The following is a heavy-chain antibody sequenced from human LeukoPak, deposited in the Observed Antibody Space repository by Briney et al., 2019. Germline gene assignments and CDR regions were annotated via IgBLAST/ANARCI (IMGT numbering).Heavy chain of an antibody. V-gene: IGHV7-4-1*02. Sequence: ASVKVSCKASGYTFTTYTMNWVRQAPGQGLEWMGWINTNTGNPTYAQGFTGRFVFSLDTSVSTAYIQISSLKTEDTAVYFCARSQTYGDHPPFDYWGQGTLVTVSS. J-gene: IGHJ4*02. CDR3: ARSQTYGDHPPFDY. CDR2: INTNTGNP. D-gene: IGHD4-17*01. CDR1: GYTFTTYT.